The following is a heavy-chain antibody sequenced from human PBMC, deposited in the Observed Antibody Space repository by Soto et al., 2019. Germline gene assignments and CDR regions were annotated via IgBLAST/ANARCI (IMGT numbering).Heavy chain of an antibody. Sequence: QVQLVESGGGVVQPGRSLRLSCAASGFTLSSYAMHWVRQAPGKGLEWVAVISYDGSNKYYADSVKGRFNISRDNSKNTLYLQMNSLRAEDTAVYYCARDLEMATSSGGRWGQGTLVTVSS. CDR1: GFTLSSYA. D-gene: IGHD6-25*01. CDR2: ISYDGSNK. J-gene: IGHJ4*02. CDR3: ARDLEMATSSGGR. V-gene: IGHV3-30-3*01.